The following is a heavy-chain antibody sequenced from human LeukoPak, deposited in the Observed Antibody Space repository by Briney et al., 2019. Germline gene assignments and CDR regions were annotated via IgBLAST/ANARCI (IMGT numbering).Heavy chain of an antibody. CDR3: ARDGIDYYGSGSYGNWFDP. V-gene: IGHV4-4*07. CDR2: IYTSGST. Sequence: PSETLSLTYTVSGGAISNHYWSWIRQPAGKGLEWIGRIYTSGSTNYNPSLKSRVTISVDTSKNQFSLKLSSVTAADTAVYYCARDGIDYYGSGSYGNWFDPWGQGTLVTVSS. J-gene: IGHJ5*02. CDR1: GGAISNHY. D-gene: IGHD3-10*01.